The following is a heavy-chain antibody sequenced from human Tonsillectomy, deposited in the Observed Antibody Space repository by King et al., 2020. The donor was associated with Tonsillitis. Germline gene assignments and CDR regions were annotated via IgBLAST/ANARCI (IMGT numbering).Heavy chain of an antibody. J-gene: IGHJ4*02. CDR3: ARPRIAVADPYYFDY. CDR1: GYSFSRNW. CDR2: IYPGDSET. D-gene: IGHD6-19*01. V-gene: IGHV5-51*01. Sequence: VQLVESGAEVKKPGESLKISCKGSGYSFSRNWIGWVRQMPGKGLEWMGIIYPGDSETRYNPSFQGQVTFSADKSINTAYLQWSSLKASDTAMYYCARPRIAVADPYYFDYWGQGTLVTVSS.